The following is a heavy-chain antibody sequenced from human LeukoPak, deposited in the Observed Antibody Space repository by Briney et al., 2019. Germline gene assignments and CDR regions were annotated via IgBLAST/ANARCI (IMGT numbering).Heavy chain of an antibody. CDR3: ARSRVGATTLLDY. V-gene: IGHV1-8*03. CDR1: GYTFTSYD. CDR2: MNPNSGNT. Sequence: ASVKVSCKASGYTFTSYDINWVRQATGQGLEWMGWMNPNSGNTGYAQKFQGRVTITRNTSISKAYMELSSLRSEDTAVYYCARSRVGATTLLDYWGQGTLVTVSS. D-gene: IGHD1-26*01. J-gene: IGHJ4*02.